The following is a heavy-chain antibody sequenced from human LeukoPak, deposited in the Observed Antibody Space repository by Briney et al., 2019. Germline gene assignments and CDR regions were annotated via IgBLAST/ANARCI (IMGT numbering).Heavy chain of an antibody. J-gene: IGHJ4*02. Sequence: GGSLILSCAASGFTFSSYAMSWVRQAPGKGLEWVSYISSGGSSMYYADSVKGRFTISRDNAKNSLYLQMNSLRVEDTAVYYCARPGRSVAQGYWGQGTLVTVSS. V-gene: IGHV3-48*03. CDR1: GFTFSSYA. CDR2: ISSGGSSM. D-gene: IGHD3-10*01. CDR3: ARPGRSVAQGY.